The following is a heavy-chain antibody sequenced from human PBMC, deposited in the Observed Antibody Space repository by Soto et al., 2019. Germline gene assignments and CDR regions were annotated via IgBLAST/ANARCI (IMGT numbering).Heavy chain of an antibody. J-gene: IGHJ6*02. Sequence: RGCLKISCAISVFTFSIYDMHMVRQATGKGLDWVSAIGTAGDTYYPVSVKGRFTISRENAKNSLYLQMNSLRAGDTAVYYCARGYGSGSYYNTGMDVWGQVTTVTGSS. CDR2: IGTAGDT. CDR3: ARGYGSGSYYNTGMDV. D-gene: IGHD3-10*01. CDR1: VFTFSIYD. V-gene: IGHV3-13*01.